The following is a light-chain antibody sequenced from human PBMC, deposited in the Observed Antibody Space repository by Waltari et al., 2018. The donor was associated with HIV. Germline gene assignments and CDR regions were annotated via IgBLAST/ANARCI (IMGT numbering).Light chain of an antibody. J-gene: IGLJ3*02. V-gene: IGLV2-23*02. CDR3: CSFADTNTWV. Sequence: QSALTQPASVSGSPGQSITISCTATSSDVRRHNLLSWYQHHPGRAPKLIIYEVIKRPSGVSHRFSGSKSGNTASLTISGLQAEDEADYYCCSFADTNTWVFGGGTKLTVL. CDR1: SSDVRRHNL. CDR2: EVI.